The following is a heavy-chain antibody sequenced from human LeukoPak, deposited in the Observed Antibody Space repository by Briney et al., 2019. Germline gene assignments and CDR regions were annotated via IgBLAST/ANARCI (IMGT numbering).Heavy chain of an antibody. CDR3: ARILPDYYDSRGPPDL. D-gene: IGHD3-22*01. CDR1: GGTFSSYA. J-gene: IGHJ5*02. Sequence: ASVKVSCKASGGTFSSYAISWVRQAPGQGLEWMGWISAYNGNTNYAQKLQGRVTMTTDTSTSTAYMELRSLRSDDTAVYYCARILPDYYDSRGPPDLWGQGTLVTVSS. V-gene: IGHV1-18*01. CDR2: ISAYNGNT.